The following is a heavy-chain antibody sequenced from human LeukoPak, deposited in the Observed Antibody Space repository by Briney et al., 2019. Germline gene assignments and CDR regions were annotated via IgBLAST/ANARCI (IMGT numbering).Heavy chain of an antibody. V-gene: IGHV4-4*07. CDR1: GGSISSYY. J-gene: IGHJ5*02. CDR3: ARVRRGGRYSSSGLTNWFDP. D-gene: IGHD6-6*01. CDR2: IYTSGST. Sequence: SETLSLTCTVSGGSISSYYWSWIRQPAGKGLEWIGRIYTSGSTNYNPSLKSRVTMSVDTSKNQFSLKLSSVTAADTAVYYCARVRRGGRYSSSGLTNWFDPWGQGTLVTVSS.